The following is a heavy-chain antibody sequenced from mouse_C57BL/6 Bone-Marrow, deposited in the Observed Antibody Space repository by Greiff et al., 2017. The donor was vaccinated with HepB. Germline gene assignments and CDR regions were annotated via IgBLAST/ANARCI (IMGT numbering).Heavy chain of an antibody. V-gene: IGHV1-7*01. CDR3: ARWGVLRALYFDY. J-gene: IGHJ2*01. CDR1: GYTFTSYW. CDR2: INPSSGYT. Sequence: QVQLQQSGAELAKPGASVKLSCNASGYTFTSYWMHWVKQRPGQGLEWIGYINPSSGYTKYNQKFKDKATLTADKSSSTAYMQLSSLTYEDSAVYYCARWGVLRALYFDYWGQGTTLTVSS. D-gene: IGHD1-1*01.